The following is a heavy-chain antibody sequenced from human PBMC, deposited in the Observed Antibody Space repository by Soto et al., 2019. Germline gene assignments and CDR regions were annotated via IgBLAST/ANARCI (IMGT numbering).Heavy chain of an antibody. CDR1: GFTFSSYG. Sequence: GGSLRLSCAASGFTFSSYGMHWVRQAPGKGLEWVAVIWYDGSNKYYADSVKGRFTISRDNSKNTLYLQMNSLRAEDTAVYYCARVLPHGGPCGAFDIWGQGTMVTVSS. V-gene: IGHV3-33*01. J-gene: IGHJ3*02. D-gene: IGHD2-2*01. CDR3: ARVLPHGGPCGAFDI. CDR2: IWYDGSNK.